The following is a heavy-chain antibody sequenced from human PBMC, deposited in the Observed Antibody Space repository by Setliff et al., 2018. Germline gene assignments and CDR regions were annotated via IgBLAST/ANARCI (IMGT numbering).Heavy chain of an antibody. J-gene: IGHJ6*02. CDR1: GYTFTSYA. Sequence: VKVSCKASGYTFTSYAMHWVRQAPGQRLEWMGWINAGNGNTKYSQKFQGRVTITRDTSASTAYMELSSLRSEDTAVYYCARVVVVTAIPFYYYYGMDVWGQGTTVTVSS. CDR2: INAGNGNT. V-gene: IGHV1-3*01. CDR3: ARVVVVTAIPFYYYYGMDV. D-gene: IGHD2-21*02.